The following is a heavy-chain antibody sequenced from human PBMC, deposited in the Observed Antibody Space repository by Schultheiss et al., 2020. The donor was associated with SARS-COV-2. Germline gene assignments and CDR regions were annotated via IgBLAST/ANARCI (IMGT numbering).Heavy chain of an antibody. CDR3: ARVLAYGDLRDY. J-gene: IGHJ4*02. CDR1: GGSISSYY. D-gene: IGHD4-17*01. CDR2: INHSGST. Sequence: SETLSLTCTVSGGSISSYYWSWIRQPPGKGLEWIGEINHSGSTNYNPSLKSRVTMSVDTSKNQFSLKLSSVTAADTAVYYCARVLAYGDLRDYWGQGTLVTVSS. V-gene: IGHV4-59*08.